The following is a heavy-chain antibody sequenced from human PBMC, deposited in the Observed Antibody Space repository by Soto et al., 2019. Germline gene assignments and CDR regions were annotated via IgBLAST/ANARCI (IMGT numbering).Heavy chain of an antibody. CDR1: GGSFVGYY. V-gene: IGHV4-34*01. J-gene: IGHJ4*02. CDR2: INHSGST. Sequence: SETLSLTCAVYGGSFVGYYWSWIRHPPVKGLEWIGEINHSGSTNYNPSLKSRVTISVDTSKNQFSLKLSSVTAADTAVYYCARGRLVFMFGSPYSGSYRFDYWGQGTLVTVSS. CDR3: ARGRLVFMFGSPYSGSYRFDY. D-gene: IGHD1-26*01.